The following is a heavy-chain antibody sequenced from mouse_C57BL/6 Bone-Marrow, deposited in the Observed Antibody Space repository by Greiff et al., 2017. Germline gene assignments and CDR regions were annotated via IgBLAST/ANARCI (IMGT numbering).Heavy chain of an antibody. CDR3: ARSLYGSSYGN. CDR1: GYTFTSYW. Sequence: QVQLQQPGAELVKPGASVKLSCKASGYTFTSYWMHWVKQRPGQGLEWIGMIHPNSGSTNYNEKFKSKATLTVDKSSSTAYMQLSSLTSEDSAVYYWARSLYGSSYGNWGQGTLVTVSA. J-gene: IGHJ3*01. V-gene: IGHV1-64*01. CDR2: IHPNSGST. D-gene: IGHD1-1*01.